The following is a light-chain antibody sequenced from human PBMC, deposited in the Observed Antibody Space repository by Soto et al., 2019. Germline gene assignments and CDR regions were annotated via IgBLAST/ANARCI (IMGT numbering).Light chain of an antibody. CDR2: YAS. CDR3: QQYNDWPPIT. J-gene: IGKJ5*01. V-gene: IGKV3-15*01. Sequence: EIMMTQSPATLYVSPGESATLSCRASQSVRNNLAWYQHKPGHAPRLLIYYASTRATGIPARFSGSGSGTEFTLTISGLQSEDFALYYCQQYNDWPPITFGQGTLLEIK. CDR1: QSVRNN.